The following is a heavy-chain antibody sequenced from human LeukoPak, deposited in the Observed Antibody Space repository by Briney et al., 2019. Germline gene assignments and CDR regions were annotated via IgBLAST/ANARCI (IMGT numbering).Heavy chain of an antibody. Sequence: ASVKVSCKASGYTFTSYGISWVRQAPGQGLEWMGWISAYNGNTNYAQKLQGRVTMTTDTSTSTAHMELRSLRSDDTAVYYCARDNDILTGYFDYWGQGTLVTVSS. D-gene: IGHD3-9*01. J-gene: IGHJ4*02. V-gene: IGHV1-18*01. CDR3: ARDNDILTGYFDY. CDR1: GYTFTSYG. CDR2: ISAYNGNT.